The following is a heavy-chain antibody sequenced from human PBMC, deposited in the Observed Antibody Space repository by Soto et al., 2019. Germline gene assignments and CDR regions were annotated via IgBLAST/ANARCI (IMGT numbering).Heavy chain of an antibody. CDR3: ARGSRYDSVYYSYYYGMDV. CDR1: GYTFTGYY. Sequence: SVKVSCKASGYTFTGYYMHLVRQAPGQGLEWMGWINPNSGGTNYAQKVQGWVTRTRDTSISTAYMELSRLRSDDTAVYYCARGSRYDSVYYSYYYGMDVWGQGTTVTVS. D-gene: IGHD5-12*01. CDR2: INPNSGGT. V-gene: IGHV1-2*04. J-gene: IGHJ6*02.